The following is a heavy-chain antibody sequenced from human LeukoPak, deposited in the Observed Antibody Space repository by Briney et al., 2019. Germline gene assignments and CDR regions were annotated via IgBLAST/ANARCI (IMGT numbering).Heavy chain of an antibody. D-gene: IGHD3-22*01. CDR2: INWNGGST. CDR3: ARAQYYYDSSGYQDYYYYYMDV. V-gene: IGHV3-20*04. Sequence: GGSLRLSCAASGFTFSTYSLNWVRQAPGKGLEWVSGINWNGGSTVYADSVKGRFTISRDNAKNSLYLQMNSLRAEDTALYYCARAQYYYDSSGYQDYYYYYMDVWGKGTTVTVSS. J-gene: IGHJ6*03. CDR1: GFTFSTYS.